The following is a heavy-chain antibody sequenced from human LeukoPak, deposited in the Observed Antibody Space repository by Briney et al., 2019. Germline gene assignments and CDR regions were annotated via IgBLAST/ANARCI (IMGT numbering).Heavy chain of an antibody. D-gene: IGHD4-23*01. Sequence: GRSLRLSCAASGFTFSSYGMHWVRQAPGKGLEWVAVISYDGSNKYYADSVKGRFTISRDNSKNTLYLQMNSLRAEDTAVYYCAKAPTVVPLWTFDYWGQGTLVTVSS. J-gene: IGHJ4*02. V-gene: IGHV3-30*18. CDR1: GFTFSSYG. CDR3: AKAPTVVPLWTFDY. CDR2: ISYDGSNK.